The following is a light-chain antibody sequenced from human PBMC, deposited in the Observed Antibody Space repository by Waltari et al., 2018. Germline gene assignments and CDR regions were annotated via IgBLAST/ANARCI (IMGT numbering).Light chain of an antibody. J-gene: IGKJ1*01. CDR1: LDTSKNKKH. CDR2: WAS. V-gene: IGKV4-1*01. CDR3: QQYYESPLT. Sequence: LDTSKNKKHLAWYQQKPGQPLKLLIYWASTRESGVPDRFSGGGSGTEFTLTIRSVQAEDAAVYYCQQYYESPLTFGQGAKVEIE.